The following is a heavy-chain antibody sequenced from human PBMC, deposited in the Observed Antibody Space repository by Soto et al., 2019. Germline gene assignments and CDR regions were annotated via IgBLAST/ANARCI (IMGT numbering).Heavy chain of an antibody. J-gene: IGHJ4*02. CDR2: MFYSGNT. CDR1: GDSISSSTYY. D-gene: IGHD1-26*01. CDR3: ARGLFSENFYSGGWYYFDS. Sequence: PSETLSLTYTVSGDSISSSTYYWGWIRQPPGKGLEWIGSMFYSGNTYYNPSLKSRVTLSINTSNNQFSLELSSVTAADTAVYYCARGLFSENFYSGGWYYFDSWGQGTLVTVSS. V-gene: IGHV4-39*01.